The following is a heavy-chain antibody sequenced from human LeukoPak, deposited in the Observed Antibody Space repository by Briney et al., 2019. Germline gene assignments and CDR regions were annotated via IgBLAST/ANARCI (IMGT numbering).Heavy chain of an antibody. D-gene: IGHD1-14*01. CDR1: GFTFSVHW. J-gene: IGHJ4*02. Sequence: GGSLRLSCAASGFTFSVHWMSWVRQAPGKGLEWVANINQGGSDKYYVDSVKGRFTISRDDANNLLYLQMNSLRGEDTAVYYCTRDRSRAEDDWGQGTLVTVSS. V-gene: IGHV3-7*01. CDR3: TRDRSRAEDD. CDR2: INQGGSDK.